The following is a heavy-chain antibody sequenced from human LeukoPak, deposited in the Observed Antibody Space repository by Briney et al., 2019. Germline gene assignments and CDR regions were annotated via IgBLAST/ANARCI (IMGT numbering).Heavy chain of an antibody. Sequence: GGSLRLSCTASGFSLGSYWMSWVRPAPGKGLEWVANINQDASRKYYAGSVTGRFSVSRDNAQNSLHLQMDSLRAEDTAVYYCVREGPNLFEYWGQGTLVTVSS. J-gene: IGHJ4*02. D-gene: IGHD5-24*01. CDR2: INQDASRK. CDR3: VREGPNLFEY. CDR1: GFSLGSYW. V-gene: IGHV3-7*03.